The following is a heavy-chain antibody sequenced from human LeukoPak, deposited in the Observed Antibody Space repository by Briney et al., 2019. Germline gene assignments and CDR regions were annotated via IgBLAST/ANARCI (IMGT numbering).Heavy chain of an antibody. Sequence: QPGGSLRLSCAASGFTFSSYDMHWVRQATGKGLEWVSAIGTAGDTYYPGSVKGRFTISRENAKNSLYLQMNSLRAGDTAVYYCTRGGLAGVGYYGMDVWGQGTTVTVSS. CDR1: GFTFSSYD. CDR2: IGTAGDT. CDR3: TRGGLAGVGYYGMDV. V-gene: IGHV3-13*01. D-gene: IGHD6-19*01. J-gene: IGHJ6*02.